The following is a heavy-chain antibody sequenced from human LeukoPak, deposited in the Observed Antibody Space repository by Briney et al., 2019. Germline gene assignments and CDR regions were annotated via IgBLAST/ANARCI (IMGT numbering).Heavy chain of an antibody. V-gene: IGHV4-59*12. J-gene: IGHJ4*02. D-gene: IGHD2-2*01. Sequence: SETLSLTCTVSGGSISSYYWSWIRQPPGKGLEWIGYIYYSGSTNYNPSLKSRVTMSVDTSKNQFSLKLSSVTAADTAVYYCAEDEYCSSTSCYPEGYWGQGTLVTVSS. CDR2: IYYSGST. CDR3: AEDEYCSSTSCYPEGY. CDR1: GGSISSYY.